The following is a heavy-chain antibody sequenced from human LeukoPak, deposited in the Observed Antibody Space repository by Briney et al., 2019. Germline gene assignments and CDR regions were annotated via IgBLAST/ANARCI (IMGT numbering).Heavy chain of an antibody. CDR1: GFTFSSYD. V-gene: IGHV3-23*01. D-gene: IGHD4-17*01. CDR2: ISGSGGST. J-gene: IGHJ4*02. CDR3: AKPGNYGDYGGRLYYFDY. Sequence: GGSLRLSCAASGFTFSSYDMSWVRQAPGKGLEWVSAISGSGGSTYYADSVKGRFTISRDNSKNTLYLQMNSLRAEDTALYYYAKPGNYGDYGGRLYYFDYWGQGTLVTVSS.